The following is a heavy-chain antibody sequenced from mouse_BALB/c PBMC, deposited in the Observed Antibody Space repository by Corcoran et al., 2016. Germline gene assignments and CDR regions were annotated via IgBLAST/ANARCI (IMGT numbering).Heavy chain of an antibody. Sequence: QIQLVQSGPELMKPRETVNISCKASGYTFTNYGMHLVKQAPGKVLNWMGSINTYTREPTYADDFKGRFAFSLETSASTAYLQINNLKNEAMATYFCATGSSGDDYWGQGTTLTVSS. J-gene: IGHJ2*01. CDR3: ATGSSGDDY. D-gene: IGHD3-1*01. CDR2: INTYTREP. CDR1: GYTFTNYG. V-gene: IGHV9-1*02.